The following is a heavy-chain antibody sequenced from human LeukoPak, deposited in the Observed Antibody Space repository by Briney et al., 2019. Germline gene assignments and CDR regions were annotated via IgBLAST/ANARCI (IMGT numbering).Heavy chain of an antibody. D-gene: IGHD6-19*01. Sequence: PGGSLRLSCAASGFTFSSYAMHWVRQAPGKGLEWVAVISYDGSNKYYADSVKGRFTISRDDSKNTLYLQMNSLRAEDTAVYYCARAATVAGTFDYWGQGTLVTVSS. V-gene: IGHV3-30*04. CDR2: ISYDGSNK. CDR1: GFTFSSYA. CDR3: ARAATVAGTFDY. J-gene: IGHJ4*02.